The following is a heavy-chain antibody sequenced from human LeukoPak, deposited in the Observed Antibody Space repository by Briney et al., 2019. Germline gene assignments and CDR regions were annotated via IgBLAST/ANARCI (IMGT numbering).Heavy chain of an antibody. Sequence: ASVKVSCKASGYTFTSYGISWVRQATGQGLEWMGRMNPNSGNTGYAQKFQGRVTMTRNTSISTAYMELSSLRSEDTAVYYCARARPVFSGRGWFDPWGQGTLVTVSS. J-gene: IGHJ5*02. CDR3: ARARPVFSGRGWFDP. V-gene: IGHV1-8*02. CDR1: GYTFTSYG. D-gene: IGHD1-26*01. CDR2: MNPNSGNT.